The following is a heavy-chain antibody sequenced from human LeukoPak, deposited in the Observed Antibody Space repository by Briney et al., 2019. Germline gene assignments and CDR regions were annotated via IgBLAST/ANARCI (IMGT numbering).Heavy chain of an antibody. Sequence: GRSLRLSCAASGFTFSSYAMHWVRQAPGKGLEWVSSISSSSSYIHYADSVKGRFTISRDNAKNSLYLQMNSLRAGDTAVYYCSRGLGWIHSWGQGTLVTVSS. D-gene: IGHD5-18*01. CDR1: GFTFSSYA. J-gene: IGHJ5*02. CDR2: ISSSSSYI. CDR3: SRGLGWIHS. V-gene: IGHV3-21*01.